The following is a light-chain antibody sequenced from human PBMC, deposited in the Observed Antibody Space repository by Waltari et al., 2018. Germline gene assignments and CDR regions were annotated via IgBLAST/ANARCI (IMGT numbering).Light chain of an antibody. Sequence: QSALTQPRSVSGSPGQSVTISCTGPRTDVGGYNYVSWFQQHPGKAPKLMIYDVSKRPSGVPDRFSGSKSGSAASLTISGLQADDEADYYCCSYAGSYTFVVFGTGTKVTVL. CDR2: DVS. V-gene: IGLV2-11*01. J-gene: IGLJ1*01. CDR3: CSYAGSYTFVV. CDR1: RTDVGGYNY.